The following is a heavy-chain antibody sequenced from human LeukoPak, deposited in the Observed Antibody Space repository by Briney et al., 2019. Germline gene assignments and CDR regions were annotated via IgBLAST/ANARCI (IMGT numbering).Heavy chain of an antibody. CDR2: INHSGST. CDR1: GESFSGYY. D-gene: IGHD2-2*01. J-gene: IGHJ4*02. Sequence: SETLSLTCAVYGESFSGYYWSWIRQPPGKGLEWIGEINHSGSTNYNPSLKSRVTISVDTSKNQFSLKLSSVTAADTAVYYCASRYCSSTSCYLPDYWGQGTLVTVSS. CDR3: ASRYCSSTSCYLPDY. V-gene: IGHV4-34*01.